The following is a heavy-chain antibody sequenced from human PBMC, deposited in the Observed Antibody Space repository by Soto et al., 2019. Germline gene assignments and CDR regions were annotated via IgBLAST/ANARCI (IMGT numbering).Heavy chain of an antibody. CDR2: ISYDGSKK. CDR1: GFTFSSYG. CDR3: ARGRGSNYYGLEV. D-gene: IGHD3-10*01. V-gene: IGHV3-30*03. Sequence: GGSLRLSCAASGFTFSSYGMHWVRQAPGKGLEWVAAISYDGSKKYYVDSVNARFTISRDNSKNTVYLQVNSLSAEDTAVYTCARGRGSNYYGLEVWGRGTTVTVSS. J-gene: IGHJ6*02.